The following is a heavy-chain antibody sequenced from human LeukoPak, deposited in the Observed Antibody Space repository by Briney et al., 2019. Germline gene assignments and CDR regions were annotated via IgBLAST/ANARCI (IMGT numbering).Heavy chain of an antibody. J-gene: IGHJ6*02. D-gene: IGHD3-3*01. CDR1: GGSISSYY. Sequence: PSETLSLTCTVSGGSISSYYWSWIRQPPGKGLEWIGYIYYSGSTNYNPSLKSRVTISVDTSKNQFSLKLSSVTAADTAVYYCGRLSHNDFGSGSYYYGMDVWGQGTTVTVSS. CDR2: IYYSGST. V-gene: IGHV4-59*12. CDR3: GRLSHNDFGSGSYYYGMDV.